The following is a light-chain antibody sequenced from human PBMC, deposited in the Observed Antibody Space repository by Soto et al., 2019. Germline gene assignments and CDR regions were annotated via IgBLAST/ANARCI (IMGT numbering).Light chain of an antibody. J-gene: IGLJ2*01. Sequence: ALTQPASVSGSPGQSITISCTGTSSDVGGYNYVSWYQQHPGKAPKLMIYEVSNRPSGVSNRFSGSKSGNTASLTISGLQAEDEADYYCSSYTSSSTRVVFGGGTKVTVL. CDR1: SSDVGGYNY. V-gene: IGLV2-14*01. CDR2: EVS. CDR3: SSYTSSSTRVV.